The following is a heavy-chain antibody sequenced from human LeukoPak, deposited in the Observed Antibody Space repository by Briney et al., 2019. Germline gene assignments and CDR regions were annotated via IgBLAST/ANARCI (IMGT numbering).Heavy chain of an antibody. V-gene: IGHV1-18*01. CDR2: ISGYNGNT. CDR3: ATCEQTYGSGSYKDAFDI. CDR1: GYTFPSYG. Sequence: ASVKVSCKTSGYTFPSYGLSWVRQAPGQGPEWMGWISGYNGNTKYAQTFQGRVTMTTDTSTTTAYMELRSLRSDDTAVYFCATCEQTYGSGSYKDAFDIWGQGTMVTVSS. J-gene: IGHJ3*02. D-gene: IGHD3-10*01.